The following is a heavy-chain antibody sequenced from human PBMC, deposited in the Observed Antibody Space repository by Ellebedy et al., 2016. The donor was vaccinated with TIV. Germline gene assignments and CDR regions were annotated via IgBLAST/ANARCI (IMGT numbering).Heavy chain of an antibody. Sequence: KVSCKASGYTFTSYWISWVRQMPGKGLEWMGNIYPGDSDTRYRPSFRGQVTISADKSISTAYLQWSGLKASDTAMYYCARQTLAGDLAFDLWGQGTMVIVSS. J-gene: IGHJ3*01. CDR1: GYTFTSYW. CDR3: ARQTLAGDLAFDL. CDR2: IYPGDSDT. V-gene: IGHV5-51*01. D-gene: IGHD6-19*01.